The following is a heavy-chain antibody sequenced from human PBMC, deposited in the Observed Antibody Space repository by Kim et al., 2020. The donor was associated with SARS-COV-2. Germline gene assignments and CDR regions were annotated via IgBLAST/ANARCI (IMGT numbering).Heavy chain of an antibody. J-gene: IGHJ5*02. V-gene: IGHV4-39*07. CDR2: IYYSGST. CDR3: ARDRITIFGVVNAPWENWFDP. Sequence: SETLSLTCTVSGGSISSSSYYWGWIRQPPGKGLEWIGSIYYSGSTYYNPSLKSRVTISVDTSKNQFSLKLSSVTAADTAVYYCARDRITIFGVVNAPWENWFDPWGQGTLVTVSS. CDR1: GGSISSSSYY. D-gene: IGHD3-3*01.